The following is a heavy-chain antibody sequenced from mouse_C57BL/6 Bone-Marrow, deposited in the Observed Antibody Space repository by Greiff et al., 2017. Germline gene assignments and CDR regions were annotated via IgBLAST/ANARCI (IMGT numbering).Heavy chain of an antibody. D-gene: IGHD2-2*01. Sequence: QVQLQQSGAELVRPGASVTLSCKASVYTFTDYEMHWVKQTPVHGLEWIGAIDPETGGTAYNQKFKGKAILTADKSSSTAYMELRSLTSEDSAVYYCTREIYYAYDPDYWGQGTTLTVSS. CDR1: VYTFTDYE. CDR3: TREIYYAYDPDY. CDR2: IDPETGGT. V-gene: IGHV1-15*01. J-gene: IGHJ2*01.